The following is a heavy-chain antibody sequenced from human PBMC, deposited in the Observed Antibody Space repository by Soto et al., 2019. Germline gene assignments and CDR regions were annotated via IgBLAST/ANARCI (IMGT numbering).Heavy chain of an antibody. D-gene: IGHD3-10*01. J-gene: IGHJ5*02. V-gene: IGHV4-30-4*02. CDR1: GGSISSGDYY. CDR3: ARGTFPHGSGSNIGWLDT. CDR2: TYYSGIT. Sequence: SETLSLTCTVSGGSISSGDYYWRWIRQPPGKGLEWIGYTYYSGITYYNPSLKSRVTVSVDTSKNHLSLKLSSVTAADTAVNYCARGTFPHGSGSNIGWLDTWGQGPLVTVSS.